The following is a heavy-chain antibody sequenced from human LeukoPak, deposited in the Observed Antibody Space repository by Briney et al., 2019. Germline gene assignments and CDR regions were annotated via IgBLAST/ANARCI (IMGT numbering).Heavy chain of an antibody. V-gene: IGHV3-48*01. CDR3: AKDGMYSSSSSYYFDY. J-gene: IGHJ4*02. D-gene: IGHD6-6*01. CDR2: ISSSSSTI. CDR1: GFTFSSYS. Sequence: GGSLRLSCAASGFTFSSYSMNWVRQAPGKGLEWVSYISSSSSTIYYADSVKGRFTISRDYSKNTLYLQMNSLRAEDTAVYYCAKDGMYSSSSSYYFDYWGQGTLVTVSS.